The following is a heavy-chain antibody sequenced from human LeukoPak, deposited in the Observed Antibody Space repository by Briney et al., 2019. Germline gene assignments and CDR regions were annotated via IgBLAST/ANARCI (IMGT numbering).Heavy chain of an antibody. Sequence: GASVKVSCKASGYTFTSYDINWVRQAPGQGLEWMGWMNPNSGNTGYAQKVQGRVTMTRNTSISTAYMELSSLRSEDTAVYYCARKVTAIRGNWFDPWGPGKLLTVSS. CDR1: GYTFTSYD. D-gene: IGHD2-21*02. J-gene: IGHJ5*02. CDR3: ARKVTAIRGNWFDP. CDR2: MNPNSGNT. V-gene: IGHV1-8*01.